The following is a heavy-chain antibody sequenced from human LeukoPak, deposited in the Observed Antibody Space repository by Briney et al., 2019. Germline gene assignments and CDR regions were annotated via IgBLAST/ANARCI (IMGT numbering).Heavy chain of an antibody. CDR1: GGSISSTFYY. CDR3: ARRHNSGYYDS. Sequence: SETLSLTCTVSGGSISSTFYYWAWLRQPPGKGLEWIATIYYSGSTYYNPSLNSRGTMSVDTSKNQFSLRLSSVTAADTAVYFCARRHNSGYYDSWGQGTLVTVSS. D-gene: IGHD6-19*01. CDR2: IYYSGST. V-gene: IGHV4-39*01. J-gene: IGHJ5*01.